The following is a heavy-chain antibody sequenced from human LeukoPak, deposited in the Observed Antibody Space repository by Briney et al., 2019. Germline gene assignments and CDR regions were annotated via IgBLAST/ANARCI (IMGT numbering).Heavy chain of an antibody. CDR1: EFTFSSYS. CDR3: ARGRRATGTDYYYYYGMDV. CDR2: ISISSSYI. Sequence: GGPLRLSCAASEFTFSSYSMNWVRKPPGKGLDWFSSISISSSYIYYADSVKGRFTISRDNAKNSLYLQMNSLRAEDTAVYYCARGRRATGTDYYYYYGMDVWGQGTTVTVSS. D-gene: IGHD1-26*01. V-gene: IGHV3-21*01. J-gene: IGHJ6*02.